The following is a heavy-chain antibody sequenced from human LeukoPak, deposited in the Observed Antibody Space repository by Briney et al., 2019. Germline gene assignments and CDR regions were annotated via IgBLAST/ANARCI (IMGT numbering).Heavy chain of an antibody. D-gene: IGHD6-19*01. CDR3: ARDLGPPWYSSGWYNKYYYYYMDV. CDR2: INHSGST. Sequence: KTSETLSLTCAVYGGSFSGYYWSWIRKPPGKGLEWIGEINHSGSTIYNPSLKSRVTMSLDTSKNQFSLKLSSVTAADTAVYYCARDLGPPWYSSGWYNKYYYYYMDVWGKGTTVTVSS. V-gene: IGHV4-34*01. CDR1: GGSFSGYY. J-gene: IGHJ6*03.